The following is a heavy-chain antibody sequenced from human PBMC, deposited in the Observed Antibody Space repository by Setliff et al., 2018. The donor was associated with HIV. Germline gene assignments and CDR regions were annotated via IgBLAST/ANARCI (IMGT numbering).Heavy chain of an antibody. CDR3: LLPAARFDLGADAFDI. V-gene: IGHV1-18*03. CDR1: GNIFTTYG. J-gene: IGHJ3*02. Sequence: RASVKVSCKASGNIFTTYGISWVRQAPGQGLEWMGWISASNDNTNYAQKFQGRVTMTSNRSVSTAYMELSSLRSEDMPEDSGLLPAARFDLGADAFDIWGQGTMVTVSS. CDR2: ISASNDNT. D-gene: IGHD2-2*01.